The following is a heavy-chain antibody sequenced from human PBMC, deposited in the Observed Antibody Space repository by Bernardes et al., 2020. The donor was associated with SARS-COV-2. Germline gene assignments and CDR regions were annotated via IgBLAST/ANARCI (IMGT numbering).Heavy chain of an antibody. CDR2: ISTSGDGT. D-gene: IGHD3-3*01. Sequence: GGSLRLSCAASGFTFSSYAMNWVRQAPGKGLEWVSTISTSGDGTYYADSVKGRFTISRDNSKNTLFLQMNSLRAEDTAIYYCAKSLWSGYLVDYWGQGTLVTVSS. J-gene: IGHJ4*02. CDR1: GFTFSSYA. CDR3: AKSLWSGYLVDY. V-gene: IGHV3-23*01.